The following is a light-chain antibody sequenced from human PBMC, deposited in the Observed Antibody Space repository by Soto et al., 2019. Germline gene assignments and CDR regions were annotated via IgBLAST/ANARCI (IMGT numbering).Light chain of an antibody. CDR3: SSYTNSSPFV. CDR1: SSDVGGYNY. CDR2: DVS. J-gene: IGLJ1*01. Sequence: QSALTQPASVPGSPGQSITISCTGTSSDVGGYNYVSWYQQHPGKAPKLMIYDVSNWPSGVSNRFSGSKSGNTASLTISGLQAEDEADYYCSSYTNSSPFVFGTGTKLTVL. V-gene: IGLV2-14*01.